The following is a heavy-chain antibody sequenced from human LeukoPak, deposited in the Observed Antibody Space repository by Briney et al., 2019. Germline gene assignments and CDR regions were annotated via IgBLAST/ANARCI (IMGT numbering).Heavy chain of an antibody. J-gene: IGHJ6*02. V-gene: IGHV3-15*01. D-gene: IGHD3-10*01. CDR3: TTGPFDYYGSASYLANGMDV. CDR1: GFTFSNAW. Sequence: GGSLRLSCSASGFTFSNAWMSGVRQAPGKGREWVGRIKSKTDGGTTDYTAPVKGRFTISRDDSKNTPYLQMNSLKTEDTAVYYCTTGPFDYYGSASYLANGMDVWGQGTTVTVSS. CDR2: IKSKTDGGTT.